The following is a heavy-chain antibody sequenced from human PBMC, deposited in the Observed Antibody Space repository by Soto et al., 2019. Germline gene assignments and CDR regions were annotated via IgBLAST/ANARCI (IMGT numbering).Heavy chain of an antibody. D-gene: IGHD1-26*01. CDR3: TRRGVGATHYYYGMDV. V-gene: IGHV3-73*01. CDR2: IRSKANSYAT. Sequence: GGSLRLSCAASGFTFSGSAMHWVRQASGKGLEWVGRIRSKANSYATAYAASVKGRFTISRDDSKNTAYLQMNSLKTEDTAVYYCTRRGVGATHYYYGMDVWGQGTTVTVSS. J-gene: IGHJ6*02. CDR1: GFTFSGSA.